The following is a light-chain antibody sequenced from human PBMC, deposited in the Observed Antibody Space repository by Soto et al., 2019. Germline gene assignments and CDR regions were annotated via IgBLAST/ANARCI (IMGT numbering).Light chain of an antibody. CDR2: EVS. J-gene: IGLJ1*01. CDR3: SSYTSSSALFV. Sequence: QSALTQPASVSGSPGQSITISCTGTSSDVGGYNYVSWYQQHPGKAPKLMIYEVSRRPSGVSNRFSGSKSGNTASLTISGLQAEDEADYYCSSYTSSSALFVFGPGTKLTVL. CDR1: SSDVGGYNY. V-gene: IGLV2-14*01.